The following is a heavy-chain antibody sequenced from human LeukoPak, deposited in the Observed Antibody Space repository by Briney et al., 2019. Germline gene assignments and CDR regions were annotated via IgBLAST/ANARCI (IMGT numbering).Heavy chain of an antibody. CDR2: IYYTGST. CDR1: GVSISSHY. J-gene: IGHJ4*02. V-gene: IGHV4-59*11. CDR3: ASAGNPHYFDF. Sequence: SETLYLTCTASGVSISSHYWSWIRQSPGQRLEWIGNIYYTGSTTYNPSLKSRVAISIDTSKNQFSLTLNSVTAADAAVYYCASAGNPHYFDFWGQGPLITVSS.